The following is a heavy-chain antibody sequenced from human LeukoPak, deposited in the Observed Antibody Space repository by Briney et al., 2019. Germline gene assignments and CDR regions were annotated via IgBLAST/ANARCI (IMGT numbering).Heavy chain of an antibody. CDR1: GFTFSNYA. V-gene: IGHV3-23*01. Sequence: GGSLRLSCAASGFTFSNYAMSWVCQAPGKGLEWVSTISSSGGSTYYADSVKGRFTISRDNSKSTLYVQMNSLRAEDTAVYYCAKSPSYEVVPAAAFDYWGQGTLVTVSS. CDR2: ISSSGGST. CDR3: AKSPSYEVVPAAAFDY. D-gene: IGHD2-2*01. J-gene: IGHJ4*02.